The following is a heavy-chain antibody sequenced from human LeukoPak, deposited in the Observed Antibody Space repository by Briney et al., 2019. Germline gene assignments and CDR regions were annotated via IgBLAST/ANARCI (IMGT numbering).Heavy chain of an antibody. CDR1: GFTFSSYE. Sequence: QPGGSLRLSCAASGFTFSSYEMNWVRQAPGKGLEWVSYISSSGSTIYYADSVKGRFTISRDNAKNSLYLQMNSRRAEDTAVYYCARGGDLGHDYWGQGTLVTVSS. J-gene: IGHJ4*02. D-gene: IGHD3-3*01. CDR3: ARGGDLGHDY. V-gene: IGHV3-48*03. CDR2: ISSSGSTI.